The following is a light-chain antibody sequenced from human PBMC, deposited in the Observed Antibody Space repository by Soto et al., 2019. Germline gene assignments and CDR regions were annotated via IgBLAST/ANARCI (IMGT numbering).Light chain of an antibody. CDR3: QHFYSYPFS. CDR1: QGISSA. V-gene: IGKV1-13*02. Sequence: AIQLTQSPSSLSASVGDRVTITCRASQGISSALAWYQQKPGKAPKLLIYDASSLESGVPSRFSGSGSGTDFNLTITSLQPEDVATYYCQHFYSYPFSVGGGTKVEIK. CDR2: DAS. J-gene: IGKJ4*01.